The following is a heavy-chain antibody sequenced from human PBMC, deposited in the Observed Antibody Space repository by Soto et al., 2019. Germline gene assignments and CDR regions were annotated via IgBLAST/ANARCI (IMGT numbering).Heavy chain of an antibody. D-gene: IGHD6-25*01. CDR2: IDPSDSYT. J-gene: IGHJ4*02. Sequence: GESLKISCKASGYSFTSYWISWVRQLPGKGLEWMGRIDPSDSYTNYSPSFRGHVTISADKSIGTAYLQWSSLKASDTAMYYCARLPLAAAYSDANSWGQGTLVTVSS. CDR1: GYSFTSYW. CDR3: ARLPLAAAYSDANS. V-gene: IGHV5-10-1*01.